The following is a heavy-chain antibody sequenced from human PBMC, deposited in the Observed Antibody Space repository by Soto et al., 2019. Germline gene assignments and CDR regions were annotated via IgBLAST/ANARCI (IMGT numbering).Heavy chain of an antibody. CDR3: ARNVGSGYDYFIDF. CDR2: TFYRSKYYN. V-gene: IGHV6-1*01. D-gene: IGHD5-12*01. J-gene: IGHJ4*02. CDR1: GDSVSRNNVT. Sequence: QLQLQLSGPGLVKPSQTLSLTCAISGDSVSRNNVTWNWIRQSPSRGLEWLGRTFYRSKYYNDYAFSVKGRITINADTSVNQFSLQMISVTPEDKAVYFYARNVGSGYDYFIDFWGQGILGTV.